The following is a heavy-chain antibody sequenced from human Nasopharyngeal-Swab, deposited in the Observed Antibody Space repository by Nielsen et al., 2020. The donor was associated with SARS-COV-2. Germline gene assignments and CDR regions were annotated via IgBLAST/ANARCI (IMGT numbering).Heavy chain of an antibody. CDR2: ISGSGGST. Sequence: GESLKISCAASGFTFSSYAVSWVRQAPGKGLEWVSAISGSGGSTYYADSVKGRFTISRDNSKNTLYLQMNSLRAEDTAVYYCAKAYDYGDYALDYWGQGTLVTVSS. V-gene: IGHV3-23*01. CDR3: AKAYDYGDYALDY. CDR1: GFTFSSYA. J-gene: IGHJ4*02. D-gene: IGHD4-17*01.